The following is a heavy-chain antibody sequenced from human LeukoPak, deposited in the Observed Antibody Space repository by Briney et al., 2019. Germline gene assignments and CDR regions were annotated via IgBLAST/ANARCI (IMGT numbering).Heavy chain of an antibody. CDR1: GFTFDDYG. CDR3: AKVDGYNSGWYDY. Sequence: GRSLRLSCAASGFTFDDYGMRWVRQPPGKGLEWVSGISWNSGNIGYADSVKGRFTISRDNAKNSLYLQMDSLRAEDTAFYYCAKVDGYNSGWYDYWGQGTLVTVSS. CDR2: ISWNSGNI. V-gene: IGHV3-9*01. J-gene: IGHJ4*02. D-gene: IGHD6-19*01.